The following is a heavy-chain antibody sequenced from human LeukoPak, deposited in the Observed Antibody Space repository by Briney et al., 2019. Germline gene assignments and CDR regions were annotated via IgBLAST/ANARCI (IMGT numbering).Heavy chain of an antibody. V-gene: IGHV1-8*01. CDR3: AREALDGSGSYD. D-gene: IGHD3-10*01. J-gene: IGHJ4*02. CDR2: MNPNSGNT. CDR1: GYTFTSYG. Sequence: GASVKVSCKASGYTFTSYGINWVRQATGQGLEWMGWMNPNSGNTGYAQKFQGRVTMTRNTSISTAYMELSSLRSEDTAVYYCAREALDGSGSYDWGQGTLVTVSS.